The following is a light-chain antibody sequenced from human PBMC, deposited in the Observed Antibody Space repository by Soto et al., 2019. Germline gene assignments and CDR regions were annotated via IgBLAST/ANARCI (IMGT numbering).Light chain of an antibody. CDR1: QSIIAW. V-gene: IGKV1-5*03. CDR3: QQYQSYPLT. CDR2: KAS. J-gene: IGKJ5*01. Sequence: IQLTQSPSSLSASVGERVTITCRASQSIIAWLAWYQQKPGKAPKLLIYKASDVESGVPSRFSGSGSRTEFTLTISSLQPDDCATYYCQQYQSYPLTFGQGTRLEIK.